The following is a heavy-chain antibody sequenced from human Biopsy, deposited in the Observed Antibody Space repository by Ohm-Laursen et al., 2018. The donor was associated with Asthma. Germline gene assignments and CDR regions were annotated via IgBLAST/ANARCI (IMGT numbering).Heavy chain of an antibody. CDR1: RFTYE. V-gene: IGHV3-30-3*01. CDR3: AKARIHHFYDSSGYYQHD. J-gene: IGHJ4*02. CDR2: ISYDGSSI. D-gene: IGHD3-22*01. Sequence: SLRLSCAASRFTYEMHWVRQAPGKGLEWVAVISYDGSSIYYADSVKGRFTISRDNSKNTLYLQMNSLRAEDTAVYYCAKARIHHFYDSSGYYQHDWGQGTLVTVSS.